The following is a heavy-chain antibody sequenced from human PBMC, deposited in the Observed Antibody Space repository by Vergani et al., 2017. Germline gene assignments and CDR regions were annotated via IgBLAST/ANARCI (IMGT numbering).Heavy chain of an antibody. CDR3: ARDIYDFWSGIFDY. J-gene: IGHJ4*02. D-gene: IGHD3-3*01. Sequence: QVQLQESGPGLVTPSETLSLTCTVPGGPISSYYWSWIRQPPGKGLEWIGFIYYSGSTNYNPSLKSRVTISVDTSKNQFSLKLSSVTAADTAVYYCARDIYDFWSGIFDYWGQGTLVTVSS. CDR1: GGPISSYY. CDR2: IYYSGST. V-gene: IGHV4-59*01.